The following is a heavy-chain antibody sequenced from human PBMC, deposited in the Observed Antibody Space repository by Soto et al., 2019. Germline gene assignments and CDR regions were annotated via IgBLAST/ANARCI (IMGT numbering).Heavy chain of an antibody. CDR2: IGGSGGST. Sequence: GGSLRLSCAASGFTFSSYTMTWVRQARGKGLEWVSAIGGSGGSTYYADSVKGRFTISRDNSKKTLYLQMDSMRADDTAVYYCAKDLRSSGWLIYFYHWGQRTLVTVS. V-gene: IGHV3-23*01. CDR3: AKDLRSSGWLIYFYH. CDR1: GFTFSSYT. D-gene: IGHD6-19*01. J-gene: IGHJ1*01.